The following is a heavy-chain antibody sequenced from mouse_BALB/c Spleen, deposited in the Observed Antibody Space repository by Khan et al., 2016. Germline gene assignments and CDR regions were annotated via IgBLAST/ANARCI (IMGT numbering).Heavy chain of an antibody. V-gene: IGHV3-1*02. J-gene: IGHJ2*01. Sequence: EVQLQESGPDLVKPSQSLSLTCTVTGYSITSGYSWHWIRQLPGNKLEWMGYIHYSGSTNYNPSLKSRTSITRDTSTNQFFLQLNSVTTEDTATYYCARDPPVDYWGQGTTLTVSS. CDR1: GYSITSGYS. CDR3: ARDPPVDY. CDR2: IHYSGST.